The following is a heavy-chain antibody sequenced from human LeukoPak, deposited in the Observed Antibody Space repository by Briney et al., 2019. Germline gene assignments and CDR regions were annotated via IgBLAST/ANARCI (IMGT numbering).Heavy chain of an antibody. CDR3: IRSLSEALHNWFDP. CDR1: GFTFSGSW. V-gene: IGHV3-74*01. Sequence: GGSLRLSCAASGFTFSGSWMHWVRQAPGKGLMWVSLINGDGSSTYYADSVKGRFTISRDNAKNTLYLQMNSLRDEDTAVYYCIRSLSEALHNWFDPWGQGTLVTVSS. D-gene: IGHD3-16*01. CDR2: INGDGSST. J-gene: IGHJ5*02.